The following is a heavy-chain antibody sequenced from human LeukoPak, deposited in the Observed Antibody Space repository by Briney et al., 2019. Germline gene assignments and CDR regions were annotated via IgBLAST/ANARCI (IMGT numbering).Heavy chain of an antibody. Sequence: SETLSLTCTVSGGSISSSSYYWAWIRQPPGKGLEWIGSIHYSGSTYYNPSLQSRVTISIDTSKNQFSLKLRFVTAADTAVYYCARRGSFYGSGSYNDYWGQGTLVTVSS. V-gene: IGHV4-39*07. D-gene: IGHD3-10*01. J-gene: IGHJ4*02. CDR3: ARRGSFYGSGSYNDY. CDR2: IHYSGST. CDR1: GGSISSSSYY.